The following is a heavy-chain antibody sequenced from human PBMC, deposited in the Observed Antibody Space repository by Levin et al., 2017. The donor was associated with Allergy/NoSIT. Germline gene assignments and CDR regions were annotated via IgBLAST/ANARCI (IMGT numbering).Heavy chain of an antibody. CDR1: GYTFTSYA. Sequence: GGSLRLSCKASGYTFTSYAFAWVRQAPGQGLEWMGWISPYNGNINYAQKFQGRVTMTTDTSTTTAYMELRSLRSDDTAVYFCAREDIVVVPAALDIWGQGTMVTVSS. V-gene: IGHV1-18*01. D-gene: IGHD2-2*01. CDR2: ISPYNGNI. CDR3: AREDIVVVPAALDI. J-gene: IGHJ3*02.